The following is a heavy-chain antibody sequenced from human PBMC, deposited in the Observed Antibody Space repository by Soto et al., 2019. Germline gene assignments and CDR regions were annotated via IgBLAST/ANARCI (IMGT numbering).Heavy chain of an antibody. D-gene: IGHD5-12*01. V-gene: IGHV3-23*01. CDR2: ISGSGGST. CDR1: GFTFSSYA. Sequence: VGSLRLSCAASGFTFSSYAMSWVRQAPGKGLEWVSAISGSGGSTYYADSVKGRFTISRDNSKNTLYLQMNSLRAEDTAVYYCAKDRAGPRRDGYTAPFDYWGQGTLVTVSS. J-gene: IGHJ4*02. CDR3: AKDRAGPRRDGYTAPFDY.